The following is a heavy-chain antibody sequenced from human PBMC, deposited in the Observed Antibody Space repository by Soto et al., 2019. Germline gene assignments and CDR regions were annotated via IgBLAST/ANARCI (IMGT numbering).Heavy chain of an antibody. CDR3: ARDYDSSGYYYSCSDY. J-gene: IGHJ4*02. V-gene: IGHV1-18*01. CDR1: GYTFTSYG. D-gene: IGHD3-22*01. Sequence: QVQLVQSGAEVKKPGASVKVSCKASGYTFTSYGIIWVRQAPGQGLEWMGWISAYNGNTNYAQKLQGRVTMTTDTSTSTGYMELRSLRSDDTAVYYCARDYDSSGYYYSCSDYWGQGTLVTVSS. CDR2: ISAYNGNT.